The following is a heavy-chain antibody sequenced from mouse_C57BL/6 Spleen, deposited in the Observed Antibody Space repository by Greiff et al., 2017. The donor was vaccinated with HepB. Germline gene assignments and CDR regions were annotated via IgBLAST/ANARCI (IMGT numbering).Heavy chain of an antibody. D-gene: IGHD2-4*01. CDR1: GYTFTSYW. CDR2: INPSSGYT. Sequence: QVQLQQSGAELAKPGASVKLSCKASGYTFTSYWMHWVKQRPGQGLEWIGYINPSSGYTKYNQKFKDKATLTADKSSSTAYMQLSSLTSEDTAVYYCASIYYDPTDLDYWGQGTTLTVSS. CDR3: ASIYYDPTDLDY. V-gene: IGHV1-7*01. J-gene: IGHJ2*01.